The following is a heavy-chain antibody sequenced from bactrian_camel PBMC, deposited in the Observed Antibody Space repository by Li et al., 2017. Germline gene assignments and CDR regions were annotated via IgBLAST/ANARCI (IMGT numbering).Heavy chain of an antibody. V-gene: IGHV3-3*01. D-gene: IGHD2*01. CDR3: AADSTYGAYCGAIQESFAF. J-gene: IGHJ6*01. CDR2: IDSDDSST. Sequence: HVQLVESGGGSVQAGGSLRLSCAAHGYTYTPYCMGWYRQGPGKEREVVADIDSDDSSTYYVDSVKGRFTISRDNAKKTVYLQMSNLKPEDTGIYYCAADSTYGAYCGAIQESFAFWGQGTQVTVS. CDR1: GYTYTPYC.